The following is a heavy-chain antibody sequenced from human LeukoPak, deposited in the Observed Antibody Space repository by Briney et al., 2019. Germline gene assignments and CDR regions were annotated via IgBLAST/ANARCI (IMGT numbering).Heavy chain of an antibody. J-gene: IGHJ4*02. CDR3: ARLSISYYDSSGYTH. Sequence: SETLSLTCTVSGGSISSGSYYWSWIRQPAGKGLEWIGRIYTSGSTNYNPSLKSRVTISVDTSKNQFSLKLSSVTAADTAVYYCARLSISYYDSSGYTHWGQGTLVTVSS. V-gene: IGHV4-61*02. D-gene: IGHD3-22*01. CDR1: GGSISSGSYY. CDR2: IYTSGST.